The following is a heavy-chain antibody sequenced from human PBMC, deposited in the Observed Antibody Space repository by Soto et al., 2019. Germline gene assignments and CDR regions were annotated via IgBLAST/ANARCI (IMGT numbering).Heavy chain of an antibody. CDR3: ARYPKGRAYYYGSGGH. CDR1: GGSISSSSYY. D-gene: IGHD3-10*01. Sequence: SETLSLTCTVSGGSISSSSYYWGWIRQPPGKGLEWIGSIYYSGSTYYNPSLKSRVTISVDTSNNQFSLKLSSVTAADTAVYYCARYPKGRAYYYGSGGHWGQGTLVTVSS. V-gene: IGHV4-39*01. J-gene: IGHJ4*02. CDR2: IYYSGST.